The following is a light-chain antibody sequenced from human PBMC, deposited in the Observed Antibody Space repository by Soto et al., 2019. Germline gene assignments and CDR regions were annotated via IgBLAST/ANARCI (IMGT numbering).Light chain of an antibody. CDR2: KAS. J-gene: IGKJ1*01. CDR3: QHCNSYSWT. Sequence: DIQMTQSPSTLSPSVGDRVTITCRASQNFSSWLAWCQQKPGKAPKLPIYKASSLESGIPSRFSGSGSGTEFTLTISSLQPDDFATCSCQHCNSYSWTFGQGTKVGIK. CDR1: QNFSSW. V-gene: IGKV1-5*03.